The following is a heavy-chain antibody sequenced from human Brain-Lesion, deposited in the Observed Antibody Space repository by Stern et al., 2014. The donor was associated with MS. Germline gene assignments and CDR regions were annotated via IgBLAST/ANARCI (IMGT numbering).Heavy chain of an antibody. Sequence: QVQLQESGPGLVKPSETLSLTCTVSGGSISSSTYYWAWIRQPPGKGLEWIGNIYYSGFTYYNPSLKSLVTISVDMSKKQFPLKLSSVTAADTAIYYCARHDSVPRPSQLYSARDRGPGYFDYWGQGTLVTVSS. CDR1: GGSISSSTYY. CDR3: ARHDSVPRPSQLYSARDRGPGYFDY. V-gene: IGHV4-39*01. D-gene: IGHD1-26*01. CDR2: IYYSGFT. J-gene: IGHJ4*02.